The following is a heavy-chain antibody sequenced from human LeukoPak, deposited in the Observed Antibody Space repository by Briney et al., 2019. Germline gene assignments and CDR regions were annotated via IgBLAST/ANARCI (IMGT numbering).Heavy chain of an antibody. CDR1: GGSISNYY. CDR3: ARVGGTNYYYYGMDV. V-gene: IGHV4-59*01. J-gene: IGHJ6*02. Sequence: PSETLSLTCTVSGGSISNYYWSWIRQPPGKGLEWIGYIYYSGSTNYNPSLKSRVTISVDTSKNQFSLKLGSVTAADTAVYYCARVGGTNYYYYGMDVWGQGTTVIVSS. D-gene: IGHD1-26*01. CDR2: IYYSGST.